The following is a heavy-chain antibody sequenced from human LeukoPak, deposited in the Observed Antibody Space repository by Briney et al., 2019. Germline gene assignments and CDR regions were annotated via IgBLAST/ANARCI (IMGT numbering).Heavy chain of an antibody. CDR1: GGSISSYY. CDR2: IYYSGST. D-gene: IGHD6-19*01. Sequence: PSETLSLTCTVSGGSISSYYWSWIRQPPGKGLEWIGYIYYSGSTNYNPSLKSRVTISVDTSKNQFSLKLSSVTAADTAVYYCATVGYSSGWDYYFDYWGQGTLVTVSS. V-gene: IGHV4-59*08. CDR3: ATVGYSSGWDYYFDY. J-gene: IGHJ4*02.